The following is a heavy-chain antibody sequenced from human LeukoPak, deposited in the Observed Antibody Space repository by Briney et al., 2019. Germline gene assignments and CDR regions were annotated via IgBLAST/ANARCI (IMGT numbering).Heavy chain of an antibody. CDR1: GFTFSSYW. Sequence: GGSLRLSCAASGFTFSSYWMHWVRQAPGKGLVWVSRINSDGSSTSYADSVKGRFTISRDNAKNTLYLQMNSLRAEDTAVYYCARGGRNDYGDYWGQGTLVTVSS. J-gene: IGHJ4*02. CDR3: ARGGRNDYGDY. V-gene: IGHV3-74*01. CDR2: INSDGSST.